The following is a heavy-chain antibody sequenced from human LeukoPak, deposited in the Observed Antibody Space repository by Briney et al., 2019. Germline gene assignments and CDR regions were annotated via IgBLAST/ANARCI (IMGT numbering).Heavy chain of an antibody. V-gene: IGHV3-53*01. CDR1: GFTFSSYS. J-gene: IGHJ4*02. CDR2: IYSGGST. D-gene: IGHD1-26*01. Sequence: GGSLRLSCAASGFTFSSYSMNWVRQAPGKGLEWVSVIYSGGSTYYADSVKGRFTISRDNSKNTLYLQMNSLRAEDTAVYYCEGIQVGAGITYDYWGQGTLVTVSS. CDR3: EGIQVGAGITYDY.